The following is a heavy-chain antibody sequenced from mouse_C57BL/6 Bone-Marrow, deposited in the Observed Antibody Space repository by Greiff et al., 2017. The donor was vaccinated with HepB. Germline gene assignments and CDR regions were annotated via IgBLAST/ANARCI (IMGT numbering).Heavy chain of an antibody. CDR3: CYYALYFDY. Sequence: VQLQQSGPGLVAPSQSLSITCTVSGFSLTSYAISWVRQPPGKGLEWLGVIWTGGGTNYNSALKSRLSISKDNSKSQVFLKMNSLHTDDTARYYSCYYALYFDYWGQGTTLTVSS. CDR2: IWTGGGT. D-gene: IGHD2-1*01. J-gene: IGHJ2*01. CDR1: GFSLTSYA. V-gene: IGHV2-9-1*01.